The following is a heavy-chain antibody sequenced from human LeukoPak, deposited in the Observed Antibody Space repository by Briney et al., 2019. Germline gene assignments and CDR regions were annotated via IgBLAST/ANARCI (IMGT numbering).Heavy chain of an antibody. V-gene: IGHV3-23*01. CDR3: TKLGGAYSGYEIDY. CDR1: GFTFNNYA. D-gene: IGHD5-12*01. Sequence: AGGSLRLSCAASGFTFNNYAMNWVRQAPGKGLEWVSTVSGSGGRTYCADSVKGRFTVSRDNSKNTLYLQMNSLRAEDTAIYYCTKLGGAYSGYEIDYWGQGTLVTVSS. J-gene: IGHJ4*02. CDR2: VSGSGGRT.